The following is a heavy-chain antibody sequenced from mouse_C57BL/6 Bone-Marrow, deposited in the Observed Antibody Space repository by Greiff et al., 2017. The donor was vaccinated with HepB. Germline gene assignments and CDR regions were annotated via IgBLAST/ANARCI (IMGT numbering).Heavy chain of an antibody. V-gene: IGHV2-9-1*01. CDR3: ARKGEEAYFDY. J-gene: IGHJ2*01. CDR1: GFSLTSYA. Sequence: VQLQESGPGLVAPSQSLSITCTVSGFSLTSYAISWVRQPPGKGLEWLGVIRTGGGTNYNSALKSRLSISKDNSKSQVFLKMNSLQTDDTARYYCARKGEEAYFDYWGQGTTLTVSS. CDR2: IRTGGGT.